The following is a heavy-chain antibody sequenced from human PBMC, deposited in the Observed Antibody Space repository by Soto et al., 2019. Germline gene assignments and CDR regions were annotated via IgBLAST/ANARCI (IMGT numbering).Heavy chain of an antibody. CDR1: GFTFDDYT. D-gene: IGHD2-21*02. J-gene: IGHJ4*02. CDR2: ISWDGGST. Sequence: GCLRLPCSASGFTFDDYTMHWVRQAPGKGLEWVSLISWDGGSTYYADSVKGRFTISRDNSKNSLYLQMNSLRTEDTALYYCAKGRVTAILSYFDYWGQGTLVNVSS. CDR3: AKGRVTAILSYFDY. V-gene: IGHV3-43*01.